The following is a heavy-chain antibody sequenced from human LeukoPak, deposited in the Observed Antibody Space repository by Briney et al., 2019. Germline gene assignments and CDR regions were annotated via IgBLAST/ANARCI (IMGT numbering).Heavy chain of an antibody. CDR2: IYYSGST. V-gene: IGHV4-31*03. D-gene: IGHD6-13*01. CDR1: GGSISSGGYY. Sequence: SETLSLTCTVSGGSISSGGYYWSWIRQHPGKGLEWIGYIYYSGSTYYNPSLKSRVTISVDTSKNQFSLKLSSVTAADTAVYYCAGGLAAAGLYNWFDPWGQGTLVTVSS. CDR3: AGGLAAAGLYNWFDP. J-gene: IGHJ5*02.